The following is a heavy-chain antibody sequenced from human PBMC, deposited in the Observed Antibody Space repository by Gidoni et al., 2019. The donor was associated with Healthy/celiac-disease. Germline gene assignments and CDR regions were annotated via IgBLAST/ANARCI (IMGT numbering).Heavy chain of an antibody. D-gene: IGHD1-26*01. Sequence: QVQLQQWGAGLLKPSETLSLTCAVYGGSFSGYYWSWIRQPPGKGLEWIGEINHSGSTNYNPSLKSRVTISVDTSKNQFSLKLSSVTAADTAVYYCARGGYSGSYWLSPTDYWGQGTLVTVSS. V-gene: IGHV4-34*01. CDR2: INHSGST. J-gene: IGHJ4*02. CDR1: GGSFSGYY. CDR3: ARGGYSGSYWLSPTDY.